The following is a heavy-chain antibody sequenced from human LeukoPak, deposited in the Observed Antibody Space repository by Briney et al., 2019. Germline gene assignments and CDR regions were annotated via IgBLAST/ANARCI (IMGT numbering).Heavy chain of an antibody. CDR3: ARGTYYYGSGRNYYMDV. Sequence: SQTLSLTCTVSGGSISSGDYYWSWIRQPPGKGLEWIGYIYYSGSTYYNPSLKSRVTISVDTSKNQFSLKLSSVTAADTAVYYCARGTYYYGSGRNYYMDVWGKGTTVTVSS. CDR2: IYYSGST. V-gene: IGHV4-30-4*08. J-gene: IGHJ6*03. CDR1: GGSISSGDYY. D-gene: IGHD3-10*01.